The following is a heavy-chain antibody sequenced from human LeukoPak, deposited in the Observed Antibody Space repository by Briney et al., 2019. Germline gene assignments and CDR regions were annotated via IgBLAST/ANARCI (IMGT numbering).Heavy chain of an antibody. CDR1: GGSISSYY. CDR2: IYYSGST. Sequence: PSETLSLTCTVSGGSISSYYWSWIRQPPGKGLEWIGYIYYSGSTNYNPSLKSRVTISVDTSKNQFSLKLSSVTAADTAVYYCARGFPLARYCSSTSCSDAFDIWGQGTMVTVSS. V-gene: IGHV4-59*01. CDR3: ARGFPLARYCSSTSCSDAFDI. D-gene: IGHD2-2*01. J-gene: IGHJ3*02.